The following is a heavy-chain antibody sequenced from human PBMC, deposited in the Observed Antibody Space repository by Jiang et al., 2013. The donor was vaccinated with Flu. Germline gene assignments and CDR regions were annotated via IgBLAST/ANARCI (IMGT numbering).Heavy chain of an antibody. CDR1: GFTFSDYA. CDR3: SRNRRYSGTYIDY. J-gene: IGHJ4*02. D-gene: IGHD5-12*01. Sequence: LSCAASGFTFSDYAMNWVRRGSREGAWEWVSTISGNGDDTHYADSVKGRLTISRDNMKNTLHLLMNSLRAEDTAVYYCSRNRRYSGTYIDYWGQGTLVTVSS. V-gene: IGHV3-23*01. CDR2: ISGNGDDT.